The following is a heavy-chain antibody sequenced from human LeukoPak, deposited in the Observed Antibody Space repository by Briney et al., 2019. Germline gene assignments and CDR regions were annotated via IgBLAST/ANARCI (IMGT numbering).Heavy chain of an antibody. CDR2: IYSGGST. CDR1: GFTFSNYW. Sequence: PGGSLRLSCAASGFTFSNYWMTWVRQAPGKGLEWVSVIYSGGSTYYADSVKGRFTISRDDSKKTVYLQMNSLRAEDTAVYYCARESDILTGYPFDYWGQGTLVTVSS. D-gene: IGHD3-9*01. V-gene: IGHV3-66*01. J-gene: IGHJ4*02. CDR3: ARESDILTGYPFDY.